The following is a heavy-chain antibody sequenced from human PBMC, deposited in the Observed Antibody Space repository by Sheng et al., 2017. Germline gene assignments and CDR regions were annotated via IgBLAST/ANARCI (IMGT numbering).Heavy chain of an antibody. CDR3: ARVGGDWSGSYYFDY. D-gene: IGHD3-3*01. CDR1: GYTFTSYA. V-gene: IGHV1-3*01. CDR2: INAGNGNT. Sequence: QVQLVQSGAEVKKPGASVKVSCKASGYTFTSYAMHWVRQAPGQRLEWMGWINAGNGNTKYSQKFQGRVTITRDTSASTAYMELSSLRSEDTAVYYCARVGGDWSGSYYFDYWGQGTLVTVSS. J-gene: IGHJ4*02.